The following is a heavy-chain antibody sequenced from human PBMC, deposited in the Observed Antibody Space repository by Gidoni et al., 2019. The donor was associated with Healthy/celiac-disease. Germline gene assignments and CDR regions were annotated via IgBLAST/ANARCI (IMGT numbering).Heavy chain of an antibody. CDR1: GFTFSSYA. CDR2: ISGSGGST. CDR3: AMGAIPGTENDY. J-gene: IGHJ4*02. Sequence: VQLLESGGGLVQPGGSLRRSCAASGFTFSSYAMSWVRKAPGKGLEWVSAISGSGGSTYYADSVKGRFTISRDNSKNTLYLQMNSLRAEDTAVYYCAMGAIPGTENDYWGQGTLVTVSS. D-gene: IGHD1-7*01. V-gene: IGHV3-23*01.